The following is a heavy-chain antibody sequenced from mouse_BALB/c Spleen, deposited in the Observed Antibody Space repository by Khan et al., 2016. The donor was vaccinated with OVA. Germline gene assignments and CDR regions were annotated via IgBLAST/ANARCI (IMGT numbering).Heavy chain of an antibody. CDR1: GFTFSTYG. CDR2: VSTGGGYT. D-gene: IGHD1-1*01. CDR3: ARLAYYYDSEGFAY. Sequence: LQLLETGGDLVKPGGSLKLSCAASGFTFSTYGMSWVRQTPDKRLEWVATVSTGGGYTYYPDSVKGRFTISRDNAKNTLYLQMSSLKSEDTAMFYCARLAYYYDSEGFAYWGQGTLVTVSA. J-gene: IGHJ3*01. V-gene: IGHV5-6*01.